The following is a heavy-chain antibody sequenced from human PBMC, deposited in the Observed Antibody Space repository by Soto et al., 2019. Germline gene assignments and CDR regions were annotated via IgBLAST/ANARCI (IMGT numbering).Heavy chain of an antibody. CDR2: ISSTGGSK. D-gene: IGHD1-7*01. CDR1: GFTFSSSA. J-gene: IGHJ6*02. CDR3: VKDGGPNWNYVHHYGMDV. V-gene: IGHV3-64D*06. Sequence: ELHLVESGGGLVQPGGSLRLSCSASGFTFSSSAMHWVRQAPGKGLEYVSSISSTGGSKYYADSVKGRFTISRDNSKNTLYLQMSSLRAEDTAVYFCVKDGGPNWNYVHHYGMDVWGQGTTVTVSS.